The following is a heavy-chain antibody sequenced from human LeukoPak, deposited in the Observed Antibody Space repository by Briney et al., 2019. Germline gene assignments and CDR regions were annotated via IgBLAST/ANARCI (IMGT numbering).Heavy chain of an antibody. Sequence: ASVKVSCKASGYTFTSYGISWVRQAPGQELEWMGWISAYNGNTNYAQKLQGRVTMTTDTSTSTAYIELRSLRSDDTAVYYCARMTYYDFWSGYSDYYYYGMDVWGQGTTVTVSS. V-gene: IGHV1-18*01. D-gene: IGHD3-3*01. CDR2: ISAYNGNT. CDR1: GYTFTSYG. J-gene: IGHJ6*02. CDR3: ARMTYYDFWSGYSDYYYYGMDV.